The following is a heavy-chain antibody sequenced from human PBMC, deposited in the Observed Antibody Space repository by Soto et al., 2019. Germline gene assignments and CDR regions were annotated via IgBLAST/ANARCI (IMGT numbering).Heavy chain of an antibody. Sequence: PSETLSLTCAVYGGFLSESYWTWIRQPPGKGLEWIGEINHVGGTNYNPSLKSRVTMSVDTSQNQFSLRLISVTAADTAMYFCVRIRYQLPSSVLWRDHWGKGTPVIVSS. V-gene: IGHV4-34*01. CDR2: INHVGGT. D-gene: IGHD3-16*01. J-gene: IGHJ5*02. CDR3: VRIRYQLPSSVLWRDH. CDR1: GGFLSESY.